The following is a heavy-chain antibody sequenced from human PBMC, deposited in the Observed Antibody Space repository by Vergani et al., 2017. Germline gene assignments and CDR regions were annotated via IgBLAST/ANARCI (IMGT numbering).Heavy chain of an antibody. J-gene: IGHJ3*02. D-gene: IGHD3-22*01. CDR2: ISSSSSYI. CDR3: ARSSHYYDSSGYPQRGPAFDI. Sequence: EVQLVESGGGLVKPGGSLRLSCAASGFTFSSYSMNWVRQAPGKGLEWVSSISSSSSYIYYADSVKGRFTISRDNSKNTLYLQMNSLRAEDTAVYYCARSSHYYDSSGYPQRGPAFDIWGQGTMVTVSS. CDR1: GFTFSSYS. V-gene: IGHV3-21*01.